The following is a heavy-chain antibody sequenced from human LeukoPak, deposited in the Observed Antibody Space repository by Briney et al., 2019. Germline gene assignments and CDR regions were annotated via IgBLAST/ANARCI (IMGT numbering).Heavy chain of an antibody. CDR2: IYSGGNT. CDR1: GFTLRGYG. J-gene: IGHJ4*02. V-gene: IGHV3-53*01. D-gene: IGHD4-17*01. CDR3: ARRAGEYSHPYDY. Sequence: GGSLRLSCAASGFTLRGYGMHWVRQAPGKGLEWVSFIYSGGNTHYSDSVKGRFTISRDNSKNTLYLQMNSLRADDTAVYYCARRAGEYSHPYDYWGQGTLVTVSS.